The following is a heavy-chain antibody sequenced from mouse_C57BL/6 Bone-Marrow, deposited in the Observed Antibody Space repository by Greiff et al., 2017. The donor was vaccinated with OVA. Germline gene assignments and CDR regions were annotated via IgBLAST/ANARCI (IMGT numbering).Heavy chain of an antibody. CDR1: GFTFSSYA. V-gene: IGHV5-4*01. CDR3: ARELYAMDY. CDR2: ISDGGSYT. J-gene: IGHJ4*01. Sequence: DVQLQESGGGLVKPGGSLKLSCAASGFTFSSYAMSWVRQTPEKRLEWVATISDGGSYTYYPDNVKGRFTISRDNAKNNLYLQMSHLKSEDTAMYYCARELYAMDYWGQGTSVTVSS.